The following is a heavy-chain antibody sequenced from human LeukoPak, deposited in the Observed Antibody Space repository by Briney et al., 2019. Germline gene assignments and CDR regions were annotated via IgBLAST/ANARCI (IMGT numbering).Heavy chain of an antibody. J-gene: IGHJ4*02. Sequence: GGSLRLSCAASGFTFSTYWMSWVRQAPGKGLEWVASIKQDGSEEYYVDSVRGRFTISRDNANNSLYLQMNSLRAEDTAVYYCARESSGYYGPFDYWGQGTLVTVSS. CDR3: ARESSGYYGPFDY. CDR2: IKQDGSEE. V-gene: IGHV3-7*01. D-gene: IGHD3-22*01. CDR1: GFTFSTYW.